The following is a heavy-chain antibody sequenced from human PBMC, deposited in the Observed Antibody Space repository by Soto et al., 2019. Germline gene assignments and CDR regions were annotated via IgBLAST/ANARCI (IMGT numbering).Heavy chain of an antibody. V-gene: IGHV3-23*01. CDR1: GFTFSSYA. CDR2: ISGSGGST. J-gene: IGHJ4*02. Sequence: GGSLRLSCAASGFTFSSYAMSWVRQAPGKGLEWVSAISGSGGSTYYADSVKGRSTISRDNSKNTLYLQMNSLRAEDTAVYYCAKDEPGYSSSCRSCDYWGQGTLVTVSS. CDR3: AKDEPGYSSSCRSCDY. D-gene: IGHD6-13*01.